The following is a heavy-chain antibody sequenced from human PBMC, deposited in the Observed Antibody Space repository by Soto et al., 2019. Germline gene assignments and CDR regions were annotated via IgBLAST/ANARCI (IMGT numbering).Heavy chain of an antibody. Sequence: QVQLVQSGAEVRKPGSSVKVSCKASGGTFSNHAVSWVRQAPGQGPEWMGGIIPLSGTTNYVQKLQGRVTITADESMTTTYMELSSLRYEDTAVYYCARGPDRSGFYLFDYWGQGTLVTVSS. CDR1: GGTFSNHA. J-gene: IGHJ4*02. CDR2: IIPLSGTT. D-gene: IGHD3-22*01. V-gene: IGHV1-69*01. CDR3: ARGPDRSGFYLFDY.